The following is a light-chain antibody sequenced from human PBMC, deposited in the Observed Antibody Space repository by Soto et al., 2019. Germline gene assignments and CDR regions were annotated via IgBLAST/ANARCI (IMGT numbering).Light chain of an antibody. J-gene: IGKJ5*01. V-gene: IGKV1-9*01. Sequence: DIHLTQSPAFLSASLGDRVTITCRASQGISTYLAWYQQKPGKTPTLLIYGASTLQTGVPSRFSGSAFGTEFTLTISSLQPEDFATYYCQQLAGFPITFGQGTRLEIK. CDR3: QQLAGFPIT. CDR1: QGISTY. CDR2: GAS.